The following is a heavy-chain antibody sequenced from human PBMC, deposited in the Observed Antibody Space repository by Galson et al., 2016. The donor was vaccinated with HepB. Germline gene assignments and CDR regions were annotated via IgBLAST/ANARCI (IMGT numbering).Heavy chain of an antibody. CDR3: ARVSGNAFDI. J-gene: IGHJ3*02. V-gene: IGHV4-31*02. CDR2: INHSGTT. CDR1: H. Sequence: HMSWIRQHPGKGLEWIGYINHSGTTYYNPSLSSRAAISVDTSKNQFSLEVSSVTAADTAVYYCARVSGNAFDIWGHGTMVTVSS.